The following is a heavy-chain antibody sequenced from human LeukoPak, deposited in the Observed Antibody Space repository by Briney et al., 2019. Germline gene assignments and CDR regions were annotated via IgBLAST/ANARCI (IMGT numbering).Heavy chain of an antibody. V-gene: IGHV3-15*01. CDR3: TTYELLLAYFDY. J-gene: IGHJ4*02. CDR2: IKSKTGGGTT. CDR1: GFTFSNAW. D-gene: IGHD2-15*01. Sequence: GGSLRLSCAASGFTFSNAWMSWVRQAPGKGLEWVGRIKSKTGGGTTDYAAPVKGRFTISRDDSKNTLYLQMNSLKTEDTAVYYCTTYELLLAYFDYWGQGTLVTVSS.